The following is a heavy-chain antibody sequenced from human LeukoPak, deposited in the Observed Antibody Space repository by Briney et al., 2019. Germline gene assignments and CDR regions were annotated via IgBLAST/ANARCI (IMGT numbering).Heavy chain of an antibody. J-gene: IGHJ5*02. CDR2: IIPILGIA. CDR3: ARESSDIVVVVAANRINWFDP. Sequence: SVTVSCKASGGTFSSYAISWVRQAPAQGLEWMGRIIPILGIANNAQKFQGRVTITANKSTSTAYMELSSLRSEDTAVYYCARESSDIVVVVAANRINWFDPWGQGTLVTVSS. V-gene: IGHV1-69*04. CDR1: GGTFSSYA. D-gene: IGHD2-15*01.